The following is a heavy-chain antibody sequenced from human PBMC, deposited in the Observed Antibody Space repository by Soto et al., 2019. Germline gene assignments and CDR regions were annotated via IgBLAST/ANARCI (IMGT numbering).Heavy chain of an antibody. CDR3: ARINSGWGPLSPHPFDY. J-gene: IGHJ4*02. CDR2: ISSSSSYI. CDR1: GFIFSRSA. D-gene: IGHD6-19*01. V-gene: IGHV3-21*01. Sequence: LRLSCAASGFIFSRSAMNWVRQAPGKGLEWVSSISSSSSYIYYADSVKGRFTISRDNAKNSLYLQMNSLRAEDTAVYYCARINSGWGPLSPHPFDYWGQGALVTVSS.